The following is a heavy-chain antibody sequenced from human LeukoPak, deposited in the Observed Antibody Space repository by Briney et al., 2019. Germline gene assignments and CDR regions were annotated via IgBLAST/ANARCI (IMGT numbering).Heavy chain of an antibody. V-gene: IGHV1-18*01. CDR2: ISAYNGNT. J-gene: IGHJ5*02. Sequence: GASVKVSCKSSGYTFTSYGISWVRQAPGQGLEWMGWISAYNGNTNYAQKLQGRDTMTTDTSTSTAYMELRSLRYDDTAVYYCARKTAMVRFDRWGQGTLVTVSS. D-gene: IGHD5-18*01. CDR3: ARKTAMVRFDR. CDR1: GYTFTSYG.